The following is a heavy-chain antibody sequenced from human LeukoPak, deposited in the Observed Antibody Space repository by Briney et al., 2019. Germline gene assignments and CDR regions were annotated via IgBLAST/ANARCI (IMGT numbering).Heavy chain of an antibody. CDR1: GSTFSSYS. Sequence: GGSLRLSCVASGSTFSSYSMKWVRPAPGKGLEWVSYISGSSGTIYYADSVKGRFTISRDNAKNSLYLQMNSLRAEDTAVYYCARRSEFGVLYYMDIWGRGTTVTVSS. D-gene: IGHD3-16*01. CDR2: ISGSSGTI. CDR3: ARRSEFGVLYYMDI. J-gene: IGHJ6*03. V-gene: IGHV3-48*01.